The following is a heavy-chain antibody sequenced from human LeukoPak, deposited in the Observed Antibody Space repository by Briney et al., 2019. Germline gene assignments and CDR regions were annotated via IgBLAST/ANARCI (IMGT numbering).Heavy chain of an antibody. J-gene: IGHJ4*02. CDR3: TCRPSGVGY. CDR1: GFAFSGSA. D-gene: IGHD2-15*01. Sequence: GGSLRLSCAASGFAFSGSAIHWVRQASGKGLEWVGRIRTKPNSYATAYAEPVKGRFSISRDDSNNTAYLEMNSLKTEDTAVYYCTCRPSGVGYWGQGTLVTVSS. V-gene: IGHV3-73*01. CDR2: IRTKPNSYAT.